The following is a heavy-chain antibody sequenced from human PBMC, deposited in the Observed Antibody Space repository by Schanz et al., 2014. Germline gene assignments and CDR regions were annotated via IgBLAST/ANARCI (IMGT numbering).Heavy chain of an antibody. J-gene: IGHJ6*02. CDR2: ITTGGNT. V-gene: IGHV3-23*04. D-gene: IGHD3-3*01. Sequence: LQLVESGGGVVQPGRSLRLSCAASGFPFRSYVMHWVRQAPGKGLEWVSSITTGGNTYYRDSVKGRFIVSRDNSKNTLYLEMNRLRVEDTAVYYCARFLARYQYYGVDVWGQGTTVIVSS. CDR1: GFPFRSYV. CDR3: ARFLARYQYYGVDV.